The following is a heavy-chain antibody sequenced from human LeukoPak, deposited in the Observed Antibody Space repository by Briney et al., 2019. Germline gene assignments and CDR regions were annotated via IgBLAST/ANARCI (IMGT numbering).Heavy chain of an antibody. Sequence: ASVKVSCKASGGTFSSYAISWVRQAPGQGLEWMGRIIPIFGTANYAQKFQGRVTITTDESTSTAYMELSSLRSEDTAVYYCAIDDILTGHAFDIWGQGTMVTVSS. CDR1: GGTFSSYA. D-gene: IGHD3-9*01. CDR3: AIDDILTGHAFDI. J-gene: IGHJ3*02. V-gene: IGHV1-69*05. CDR2: IIPIFGTA.